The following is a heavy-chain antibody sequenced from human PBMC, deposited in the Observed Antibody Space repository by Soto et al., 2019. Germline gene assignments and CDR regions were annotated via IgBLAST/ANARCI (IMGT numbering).Heavy chain of an antibody. CDR3: AKDIKGTGWYFCLDL. D-gene: IGHD6-19*01. CDR2: ISWNSGTI. V-gene: IGHV3-9*01. Sequence: GGSLRLSCAASGFTFDDHAMHWVRQGPGKGLEWVSGISWNSGTIVYADSVKGRFTISRDNTKNSLYLQMDSLRREDTALYYCAKDIKGTGWYFCLDLWGQGTTVTVSS. J-gene: IGHJ6*02. CDR1: GFTFDDHA.